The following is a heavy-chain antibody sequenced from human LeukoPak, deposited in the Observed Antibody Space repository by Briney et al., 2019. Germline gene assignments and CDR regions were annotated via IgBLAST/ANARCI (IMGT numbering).Heavy chain of an antibody. V-gene: IGHV3-7*01. Sequence: GGSLRLPCVASGFTFSTSWMSWVRQAPGKGLEWVANIKKEGTEIFYVDSVKGRFTISRDNAKNSVYVQMDSLRAEDTAVYYCARGWSFDIRGQGTMVIVSS. J-gene: IGHJ3*02. CDR1: GFTFSTSW. CDR3: ARGWSFDI. D-gene: IGHD2-15*01. CDR2: IKKEGTEI.